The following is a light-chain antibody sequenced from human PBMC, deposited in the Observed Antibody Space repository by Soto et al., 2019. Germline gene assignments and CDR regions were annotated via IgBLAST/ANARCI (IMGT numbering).Light chain of an antibody. V-gene: IGKV3-20*01. J-gene: IGKJ1*01. Sequence: EIVLTQSPGTLSLSPGERATLSCRAIQSVSSSYLAWYQQKPGQAPRLLIYGASSRATGDPDTFSGSRSGTVLTLTIRSVQPEDCVAYSWQQYDTSAWTIGEGTKVDIK. CDR3: QQYDTSAWT. CDR1: QSVSSSY. CDR2: GAS.